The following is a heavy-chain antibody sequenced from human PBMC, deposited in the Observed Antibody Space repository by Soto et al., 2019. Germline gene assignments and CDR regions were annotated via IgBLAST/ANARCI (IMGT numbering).Heavy chain of an antibody. V-gene: IGHV4-39*01. Sequence: QLQLQESGPGLVKPSETLSLTCTVSGGSISNSAYYWGWIRQAPGEGLEWIGSIYYSGTNFYDPSLRSRLSMSVDTSKNQFSLRLNSVTASDTAVYYCARQARGTTWSDFDYWSQGTLVTVSS. CDR2: IYYSGTN. CDR3: ARQARGTTWSDFDY. J-gene: IGHJ4*02. D-gene: IGHD1-7*01. CDR1: GGSISNSAYY.